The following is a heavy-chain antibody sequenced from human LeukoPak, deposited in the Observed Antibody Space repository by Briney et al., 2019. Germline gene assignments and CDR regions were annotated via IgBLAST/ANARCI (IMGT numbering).Heavy chain of an antibody. CDR1: GYTFTSYG. CDR3: AREHSPHYYGSGSHDY. CDR2: ISAYNGNT. D-gene: IGHD3-10*01. V-gene: IGHV1-18*01. J-gene: IGHJ4*02. Sequence: GASVKVSCKASGYTFTSYGISWVRQAPGQGLEWMGWISAYNGNTNYGQKLQGRVTMTTDTSTSTAYMELRSLRSDDTAVYYCAREHSPHYYGSGSHDYWGQGTLVTVSS.